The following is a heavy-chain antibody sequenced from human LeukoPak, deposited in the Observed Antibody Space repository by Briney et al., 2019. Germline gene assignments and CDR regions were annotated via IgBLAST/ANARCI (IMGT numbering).Heavy chain of an antibody. CDR1: GDCISSGSYY. V-gene: IGHV4-61*02. J-gene: IGHJ5*02. CDR3: TRNYKRGWFDP. CDR2: IYTSGTT. Sequence: SETLSLTCTVSGDCISSGSYYWSWIRQPAGKGLEWIGRIYTSGTTNYNPSLESRVTISLDTSKNQFSLKLTSVTAADTAVYYCTRNYKRGWFDPWGQGTLVTVSS. D-gene: IGHD3-10*01.